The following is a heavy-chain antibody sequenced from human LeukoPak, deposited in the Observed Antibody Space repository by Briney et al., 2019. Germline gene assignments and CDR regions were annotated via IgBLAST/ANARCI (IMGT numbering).Heavy chain of an antibody. J-gene: IGHJ3*02. CDR2: IKQDGSEK. CDR3: AKSMGGWYAFDI. V-gene: IGHV3-7*05. D-gene: IGHD2-15*01. Sequence: GGSLRLSCAASGFTFSSYWMSWVRQAPGKGLEWVANIKQDGSEKQYVDSVKGRFAISRDNAENSLYLQMNTLRAEDTAVYHCAKSMGGWYAFDIWGQGTMVTVSS. CDR1: GFTFSSYW.